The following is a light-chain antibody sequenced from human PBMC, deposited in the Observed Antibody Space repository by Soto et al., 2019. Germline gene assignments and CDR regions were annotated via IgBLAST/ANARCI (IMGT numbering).Light chain of an antibody. CDR1: QGISNY. Sequence: DIQMTQSPSSLSASVGNRVSITCRASQGISNYLAWYQQKPGKVPKVLIYAASTLQPGVPSRFSGSGSGTDFTLTINRLQPDDIATYYCQNYDSAPITFGQGTRLEIK. V-gene: IGKV1-27*01. CDR3: QNYDSAPIT. CDR2: AAS. J-gene: IGKJ5*01.